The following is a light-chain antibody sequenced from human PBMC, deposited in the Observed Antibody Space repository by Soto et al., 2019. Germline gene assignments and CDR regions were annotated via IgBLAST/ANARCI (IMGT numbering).Light chain of an antibody. J-gene: IGLJ7*01. CDR3: QSYDTSLSGWV. CDR2: TNS. Sequence: QSVLTQPHSVSGAPGQRVTISCTGSSSDIGAGSDVHWYQQFPGAAPKLLIFTNSVRPSGVPDRFSASKSGTSASLAITGLQAEDEADYYCQSYDTSLSGWVFGGGTQLTVL. CDR1: SSDIGAGSD. V-gene: IGLV1-40*01.